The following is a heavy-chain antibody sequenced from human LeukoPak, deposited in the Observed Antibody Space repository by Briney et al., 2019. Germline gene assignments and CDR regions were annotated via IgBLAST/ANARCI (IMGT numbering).Heavy chain of an antibody. V-gene: IGHV6-1*01. CDR3: SLARSEYHYGMDV. CDR1: GDSVSNISVA. Sequence: SQTLSLTCAISGDSVSNISVAWTWIRQSPSRGLEWLGRTYYRSKWYYEYAVSVKSRINISPDTSKNQFSLQLTSATPADTAVYYCSLARSEYHYGMDVWGQETTVTVSS. J-gene: IGHJ6*02. CDR2: TYYRSKWYY.